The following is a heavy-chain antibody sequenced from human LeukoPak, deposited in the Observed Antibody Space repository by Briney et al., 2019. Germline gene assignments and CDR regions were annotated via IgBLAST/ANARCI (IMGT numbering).Heavy chain of an antibody. Sequence: PSETLSLTCTVSGGSISSGSYYWSWIRQPAGKGLEWIGRIYTSGSTNYNPSLKSRVTISVDTSKNQFSLKLSSVSAADTAVYYCARETVWLRFTNYYYMDVWGKGTTVTISS. D-gene: IGHD5-12*01. CDR2: IYTSGST. CDR1: GGSISSGSYY. CDR3: ARETVWLRFTNYYYMDV. V-gene: IGHV4-61*02. J-gene: IGHJ6*03.